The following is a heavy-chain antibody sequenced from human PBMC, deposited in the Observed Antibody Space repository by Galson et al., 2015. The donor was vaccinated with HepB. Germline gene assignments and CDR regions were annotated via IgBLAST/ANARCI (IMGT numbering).Heavy chain of an antibody. CDR1: GFSLSTSAEG. CDR3: AHIRDSASVRFDS. V-gene: IGHV2-5*02. D-gene: IGHD4-17*01. CDR2: ISWDDDQ. Sequence: PALVKPTQTLTLTCTFSGFSLSTSAEGVGVAWIRQPPGKALEWLALISWDDDQRYSPSLKNTLTITKDSSKDPVVLIMTRMDPMDTATYHCAHIRDSASVRFDSWGQGAQVTVSS. J-gene: IGHJ4*02.